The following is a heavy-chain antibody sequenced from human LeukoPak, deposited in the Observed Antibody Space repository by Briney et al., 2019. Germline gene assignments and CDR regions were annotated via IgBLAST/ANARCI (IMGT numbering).Heavy chain of an antibody. D-gene: IGHD3-22*01. V-gene: IGHV4-34*01. CDR1: GGSFSGYY. CDR3: AREAYDTQGSDY. Sequence: SETLSLTCTVYGGSFSGYYCSWIRQPPGKGLEWIGEMNPSGSTNYNRSLKSGVTISVDTSKNQFSLKLSSVTAADTAVYYCAREAYDTQGSDYWGQGTLITVSS. J-gene: IGHJ4*02. CDR2: MNPSGST.